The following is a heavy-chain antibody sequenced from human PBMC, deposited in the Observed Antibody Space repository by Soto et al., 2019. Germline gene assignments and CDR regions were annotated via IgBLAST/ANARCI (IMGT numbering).Heavy chain of an antibody. D-gene: IGHD3-10*01. V-gene: IGHV3-53*01. CDR1: GFTVSSNY. CDR2: IYSGGST. CDR3: ARDGLRGVQDY. Sequence: EVQLVESGGGLIQPGGSLRLSCAASGFTVSSNYMSWVRQAPGKGLEWGSVIYSGGSTYYADSVKGRFTITRDNSKHTLYLQLNSLRAEDTAVYYCARDGLRGVQDYWGQGTLVTVSS. J-gene: IGHJ4*02.